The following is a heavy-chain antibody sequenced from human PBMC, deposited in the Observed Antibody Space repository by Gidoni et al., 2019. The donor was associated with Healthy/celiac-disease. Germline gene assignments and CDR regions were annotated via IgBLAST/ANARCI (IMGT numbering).Heavy chain of an antibody. J-gene: IGHJ4*02. Sequence: QVQLQESGPGLVKPSETLSLTCTVSGGSISSYYWSWIRQPPGKGLEWIGYIYYSGSTNYNPSLKSRVTISVDTSKNQFSLKLSSVTAADTAVYYCARDSGSSGWYQSYFDYWGQGTLVTVSS. D-gene: IGHD6-19*01. CDR3: ARDSGSSGWYQSYFDY. CDR1: GGSISSYY. CDR2: IYYSGST. V-gene: IGHV4-59*01.